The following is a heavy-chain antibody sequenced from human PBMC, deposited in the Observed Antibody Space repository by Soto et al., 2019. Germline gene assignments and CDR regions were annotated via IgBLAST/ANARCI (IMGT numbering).Heavy chain of an antibody. CDR1: GGSVGSGGFY. D-gene: IGHD3-16*01. J-gene: IGHJ4*02. V-gene: IGHV4-61*08. CDR2: LYYVGST. CDR3: VRARYDGGYQGAEFDS. Sequence: QVHLQESGPGLVKPSETLSLQCAVSGGSVGSGGFYWSWIRQPPGKGLEWIGYLYYVGSTSYNPSLQSRATISLHTSRNQFSLVLASVTAADTAIYYCVRARYDGGYQGAEFDSWGPGTLVAVSS.